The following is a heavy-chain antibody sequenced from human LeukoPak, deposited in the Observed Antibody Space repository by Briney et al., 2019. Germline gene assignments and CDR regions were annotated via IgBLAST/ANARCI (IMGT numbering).Heavy chain of an antibody. CDR3: ARHPTLYYYYYLDV. J-gene: IGHJ6*03. CDR2: INQSGSN. Sequence: SETLSLTCAVYGGSFSGYYWSWLRQPPGKGLEWIGEINQSGSNNYNPSLKSRITISVETTKNQFSLKLSSVTAEDTAVYYCARHPTLYYYYYLDVWGKGTTVT. V-gene: IGHV4-34*01. CDR1: GGSFSGYY.